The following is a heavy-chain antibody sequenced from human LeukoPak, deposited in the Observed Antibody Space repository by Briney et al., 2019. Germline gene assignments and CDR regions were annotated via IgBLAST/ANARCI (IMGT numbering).Heavy chain of an antibody. V-gene: IGHV1-46*01. CDR3: ARVTGGPNRIDY. CDR2: IDASGVP. Sequence: ASVKVSCKASGYTFTSYYMHWVRQAPGQGLEWVGIIDASGVPTYAQKFQGRVTMTTEETTSTIYIELSSLRCEEMAVYYCARVTGGPNRIDYWGQGTLVTVSS. J-gene: IGHJ4*02. D-gene: IGHD2/OR15-2a*01. CDR1: GYTFTSYY.